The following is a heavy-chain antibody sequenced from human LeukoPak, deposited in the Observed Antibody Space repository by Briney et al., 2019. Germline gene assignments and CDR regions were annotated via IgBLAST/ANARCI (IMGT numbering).Heavy chain of an antibody. CDR2: ISEDGRNK. J-gene: IGHJ6*02. D-gene: IGHD6-13*01. Sequence: PGRSLRLSCAASGFTFGSYPMHWVRQAPGKGLEWVAVISEDGRNKYYADSVKGRFTISRDKSKNTLYLQMNSLRAEDTAVYYCATSPLLLPHSSSWSYYYGMDVWGQGTTVTVSS. CDR1: GFTFGSYP. V-gene: IGHV3-30*04. CDR3: ATSPLLLPHSSSWSYYYGMDV.